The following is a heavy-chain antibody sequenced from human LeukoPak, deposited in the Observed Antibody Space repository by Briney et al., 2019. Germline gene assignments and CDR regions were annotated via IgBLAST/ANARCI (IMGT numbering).Heavy chain of an antibody. Sequence: GGSLRLSCAGSGFTFSGFAMSWVRRTPGKGVEGVSGISGSGEKTLYADSVKGGLTISRENSKKKLYLEMNRLRAEGRAIYYCAKMKGHPLPKYYMDVWGQGTTVTVSS. D-gene: IGHD1-26*01. CDR1: GFTFSGFA. CDR3: AKMKGHPLPKYYMDV. J-gene: IGHJ6*01. CDR2: ISGSGEKT. V-gene: IGHV3-23*01.